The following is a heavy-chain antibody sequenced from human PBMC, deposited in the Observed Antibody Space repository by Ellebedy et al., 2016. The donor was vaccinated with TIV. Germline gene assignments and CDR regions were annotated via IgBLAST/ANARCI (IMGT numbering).Heavy chain of an antibody. CDR3: AKDLAAKWLQAFDY. Sequence: GESLKISCAASGFTFSASWMTWVRQAPGQGLEWVANINQDGRTTNYVDSVKGRFAISRDIAKNTLYLQMDRLRAEDTAVYYCAKDLAAKWLQAFDYWGQGTLVTVSS. J-gene: IGHJ4*02. V-gene: IGHV3-7*01. D-gene: IGHD5-24*01. CDR1: GFTFSASW. CDR2: INQDGRTT.